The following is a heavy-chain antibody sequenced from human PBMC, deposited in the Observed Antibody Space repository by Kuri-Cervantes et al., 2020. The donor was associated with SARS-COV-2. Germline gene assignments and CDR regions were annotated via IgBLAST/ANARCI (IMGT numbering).Heavy chain of an antibody. D-gene: IGHD2-8*01. V-gene: IGHV3-30*18. CDR2: ISYDGKNK. CDR3: TKDRLGVHDF. CDR1: GFNFNITD. J-gene: IGHJ4*02. Sequence: GESLKISCAASGFNFNITDMHWIRQAPGKGLEWVAFISYDGKNKKCIASGKGRFTISRDSSQSTLYLQMESLRNEGTAMYFCTKDRLGVHDFWGQGTLVTVSS.